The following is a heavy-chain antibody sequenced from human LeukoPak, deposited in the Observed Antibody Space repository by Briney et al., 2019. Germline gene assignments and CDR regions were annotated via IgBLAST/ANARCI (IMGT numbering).Heavy chain of an antibody. D-gene: IGHD6-19*01. V-gene: IGHV3-9*01. CDR2: ISWNSGTI. CDR3: AKDNRRHYTSGPNPDSLH. CDR1: GFIFNNYA. J-gene: IGHJ4*02. Sequence: GRSLRLSCAGSGFIFNNYAMHWVRQPPGKGLEWVSGISWNSGTIDYADSVRGRFTISRDKAKNSLYLQMDSLRVEDTAFYYCAKDNRRHYTSGPNPDSLHWGQGALVTVSS.